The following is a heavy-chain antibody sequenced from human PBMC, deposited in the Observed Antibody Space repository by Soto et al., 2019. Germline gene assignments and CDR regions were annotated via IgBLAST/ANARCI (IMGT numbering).Heavy chain of an antibody. CDR3: AKDQADTDMVH. J-gene: IGHJ4*02. D-gene: IGHD5-18*01. V-gene: IGHV3-30*18. Sequence: QVQLVESGGGVVQPGRSLRLSCAASGFTFSSFGMHWVRQAPGKGLEWVAVITYDGSNKYYADSVKGRFTISRDNCNNTLYLQMNSLSAEDTALYYCAKDQADTDMVHCGQGTLVTVSS. CDR1: GFTFSSFG. CDR2: ITYDGSNK.